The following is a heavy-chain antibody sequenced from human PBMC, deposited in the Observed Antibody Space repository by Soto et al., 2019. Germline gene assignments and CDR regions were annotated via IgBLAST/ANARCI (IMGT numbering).Heavy chain of an antibody. CDR3: ARDLVGPGFGPPYYYDSSGYYPLGY. J-gene: IGHJ4*02. V-gene: IGHV3-30-3*01. D-gene: IGHD3-22*01. Sequence: GGSLRLSCAASGFTFSSYAMHWVRQAPGKGLEWVAVISYDGSNKYYADSVKGRFTISRDNSKNTLYLQMNSLRAEDTAVYYCARDLVGPGFGPPYYYDSSGYYPLGYWGQGTLVTVSS. CDR1: GFTFSSYA. CDR2: ISYDGSNK.